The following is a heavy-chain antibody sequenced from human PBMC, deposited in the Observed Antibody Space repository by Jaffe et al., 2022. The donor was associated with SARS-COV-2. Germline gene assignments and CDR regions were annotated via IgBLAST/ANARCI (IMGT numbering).Heavy chain of an antibody. Sequence: QVQLVESGGGLVKPGGSLRLSCAASGFTFSDYYMSWIRQAPGKGLEWVSYISSSSSYTNYADSVKGRFTISRDNAKNSLYLQMNSLRAEDTAVYYCARVSRGLSKNFDYWGQGTLVTVSS. D-gene: IGHD3-16*02. CDR2: ISSSSSYT. V-gene: IGHV3-11*06. CDR1: GFTFSDYY. CDR3: ARVSRGLSKNFDY. J-gene: IGHJ4*02.